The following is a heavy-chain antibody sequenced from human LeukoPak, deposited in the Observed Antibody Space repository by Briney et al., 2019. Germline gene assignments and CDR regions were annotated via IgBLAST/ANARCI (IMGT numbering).Heavy chain of an antibody. V-gene: IGHV1-2*02. CDR3: AGFGVPTESFDP. CDR2: INPNSGGT. CDR1: GYTFTCYY. D-gene: IGHD3-10*01. Sequence: ASVKVSCKASGYTFTCYYMHWVRQALGQGLEWMGWINPNSGGTNYAQKFQGRVTMTRDTSISTAYMELSRLRSDDTAVYYCAGFGVPTESFDPWGQGTLVTVSS. J-gene: IGHJ5*02.